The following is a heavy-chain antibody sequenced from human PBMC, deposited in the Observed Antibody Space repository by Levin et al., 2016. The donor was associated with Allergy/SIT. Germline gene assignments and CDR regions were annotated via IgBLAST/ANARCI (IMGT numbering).Heavy chain of an antibody. CDR3: ARVGATMVRGVINYYYGMDV. CDR2: IYYSGST. J-gene: IGHJ6*02. V-gene: IGHV4-59*01. Sequence: WIRQPPGKGLEWIGYIYYSGSTNYNPSLKSRVTISVDTSKNQFSLKLSSVTAADTAVYYCARVGATMVRGVINYYYGMDVWGQGTTVTVSS. D-gene: IGHD3-10*01.